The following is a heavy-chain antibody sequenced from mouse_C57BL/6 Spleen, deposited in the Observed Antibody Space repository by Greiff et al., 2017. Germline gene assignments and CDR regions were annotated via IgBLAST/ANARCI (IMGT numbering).Heavy chain of an antibody. Sequence: EVKLVESGGGLVQPGGSLSLSCAASGFTFTDYYMSWVRQPPGKALEWLGFIRNKANGYTTAYSASVKGRFTISRDNSQSILYLQMNALRAEDRATYYCARPYYGDDEGAMDYWGKGTSVTVSS. CDR3: ARPYYGDDEGAMDY. J-gene: IGHJ4*01. V-gene: IGHV7-3*01. D-gene: IGHD2-2*01. CDR1: GFTFTDYY. CDR2: IRNKANGYTT.